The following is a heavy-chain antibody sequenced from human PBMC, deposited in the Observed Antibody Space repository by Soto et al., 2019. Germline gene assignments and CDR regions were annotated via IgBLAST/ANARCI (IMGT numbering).Heavy chain of an antibody. J-gene: IGHJ4*02. D-gene: IGHD6-13*01. V-gene: IGHV1-18*01. CDR2: ISTYNVNT. Sequence: AAVKVSSKASGYTFISDGISWGRQSPGQGREGMGWISTYNVNTNYAQKFQGRVTMATDTSTSTAHMELRSLRPDDTAVYYCARAGYSITWLGLLGTGAHGVDIDYWGQGTQVTVSS. CDR3: ARAGYSITWLGLLGTGAHGVDIDY. CDR1: GYTFISDG.